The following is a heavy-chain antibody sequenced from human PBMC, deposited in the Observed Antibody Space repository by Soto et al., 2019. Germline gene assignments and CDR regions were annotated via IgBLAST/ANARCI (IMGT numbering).Heavy chain of an antibody. CDR3: ARGPRYSSGWYGAY. Sequence: GASVKVSCKASVYTFSGYGISWVRRAPGQGLEWMGWIYPYNGNTKYAQKLQGRVTMTTDTSTSTAYMELRSLTSDDTAVYYCARGPRYSSGWYGAYWGQGTLVTVSS. D-gene: IGHD6-19*01. V-gene: IGHV1-18*04. CDR2: IYPYNGNT. J-gene: IGHJ4*02. CDR1: VYTFSGYG.